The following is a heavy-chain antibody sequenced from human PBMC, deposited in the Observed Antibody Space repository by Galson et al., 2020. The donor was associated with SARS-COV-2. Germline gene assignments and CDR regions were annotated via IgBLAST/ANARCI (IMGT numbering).Heavy chain of an antibody. D-gene: IGHD2-15*01. Sequence: SETLSLTCTVSGGSISSGYYYWSWIRQPAGKGLEWVGHIYTSGRTNYNPSLRSRVTMSVDTSNNQFSLELSSVTAADTAVYYCARATSNYYDYCRDVWGKGTTVTGSS. V-gene: IGHV4-61*09. J-gene: IGHJ6*03. CDR1: GGSISSGYYY. CDR3: ARATSNYYDYCRDV. CDR2: IYTSGRT.